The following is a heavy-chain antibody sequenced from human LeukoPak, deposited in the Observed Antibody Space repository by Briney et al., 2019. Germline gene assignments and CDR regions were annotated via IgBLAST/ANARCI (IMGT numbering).Heavy chain of an antibody. Sequence: TSETLSLTCTVSGGSISSYYWSWIRQPPGKGLEWIGYIYYSGSTNYNPSLKSRVTISVDTSKNQFSLKLSSVTAADTAVYYCASGYDSSGYYNYWGQGTLVTVSS. CDR2: IYYSGST. CDR3: ASGYDSSGYYNY. J-gene: IGHJ4*02. D-gene: IGHD3-22*01. CDR1: GGSISSYY. V-gene: IGHV4-59*01.